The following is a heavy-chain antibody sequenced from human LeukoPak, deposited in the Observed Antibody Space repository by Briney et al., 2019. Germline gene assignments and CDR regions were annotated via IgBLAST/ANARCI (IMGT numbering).Heavy chain of an antibody. V-gene: IGHV4-4*07. CDR3: ARAGQQLAYWFDP. CDR1: GSISGYY. Sequence: SETLSLTCTVSGSISGYYWSWIRQPPGKGLEWIGRIYTSGSTNYNPSLKSRVTMSVDTSKNQFSLKLSSVTAADTAVYYCARAGQQLAYWFDPWGQGTLVTVSS. D-gene: IGHD6-13*01. CDR2: IYTSGST. J-gene: IGHJ5*02.